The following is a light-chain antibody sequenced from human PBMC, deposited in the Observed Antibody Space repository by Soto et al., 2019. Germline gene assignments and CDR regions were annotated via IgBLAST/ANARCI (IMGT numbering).Light chain of an antibody. J-gene: IGKJ2*01. Sequence: IVLTQSPGTLSLSPGERVTLSCRASQSVSSSYLAWYQQKPGQAPRLLIYGASNRATGIPDRFSGSGSKTEFTLAISRLEPEELAVYYCQQYGTAPYTFGQGTKVDIK. V-gene: IGKV3-20*01. CDR3: QQYGTAPYT. CDR1: QSVSSSY. CDR2: GAS.